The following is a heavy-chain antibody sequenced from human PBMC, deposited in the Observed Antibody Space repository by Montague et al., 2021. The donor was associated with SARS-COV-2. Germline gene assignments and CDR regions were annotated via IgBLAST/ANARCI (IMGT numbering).Heavy chain of an antibody. V-gene: IGHV4-39*01. J-gene: IGHJ4*02. CDR3: ARHLAVSGPAAVSDY. Sequence: SETLSLTCTVSGDSISSGYFYWGWIRQPPGKGLEWVGTIHYSGITYYNPSLKSRVTMSVDTSRNQFSLKLSSVTAADTAIYYCARHLAVSGPAAVSDYWGQGTLVTVSS. CDR1: GDSISSGYFY. D-gene: IGHD2-2*01. CDR2: IHYSGIT.